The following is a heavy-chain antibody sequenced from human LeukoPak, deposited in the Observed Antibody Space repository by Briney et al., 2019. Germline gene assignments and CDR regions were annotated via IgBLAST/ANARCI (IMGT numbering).Heavy chain of an antibody. CDR1: GDDFSRSW. D-gene: IGHD2-2*01. Sequence: GQSLKISCQVSGDDFSRSWIGWVRQVAGKGLDWMGIIFPEDSDTRYSPSFQGHVTFSADKSTNTAYLPWDSLRASDTAIYFCARHALPRYASTQPFGAWGQGTRVTVSS. CDR3: ARHALPRYASTQPFGA. CDR2: IFPEDSDT. J-gene: IGHJ5*02. V-gene: IGHV5-51*01.